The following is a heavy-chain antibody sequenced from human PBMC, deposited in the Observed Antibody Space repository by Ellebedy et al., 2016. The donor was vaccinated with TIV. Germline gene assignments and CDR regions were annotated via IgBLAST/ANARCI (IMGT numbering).Heavy chain of an antibody. CDR3: VKGGSGSYHYYYGMDV. V-gene: IGHV3-7*01. CDR1: GFTFSTYW. D-gene: IGHD3-10*01. Sequence: GESLKISCAASGFTFSTYWMSWVRQAPGKGLEWVANMNQDGSEMYYVDTVKGRFTISRDNSKNTLYLQMSSLRAEDTAVYYCVKGGSGSYHYYYGMDVWGQGTTVTVSS. CDR2: MNQDGSEM. J-gene: IGHJ6*02.